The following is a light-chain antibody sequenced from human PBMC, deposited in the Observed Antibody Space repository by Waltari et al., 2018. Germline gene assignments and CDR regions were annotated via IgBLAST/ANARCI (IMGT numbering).Light chain of an antibody. CDR2: GAS. CDR1: QSVGSSY. J-gene: IGKJ1*01. Sequence: EIVLTQSPGTLSLSPGERATLSCRASQSVGSSYLAWDQQKPGQAPRLLICGASSRATAIPARFSGSGSGTDFTLTISRLKPEEFAVYYCQQYGTSRTFGQGTKVEIK. CDR3: QQYGTSRT. V-gene: IGKV3-20*01.